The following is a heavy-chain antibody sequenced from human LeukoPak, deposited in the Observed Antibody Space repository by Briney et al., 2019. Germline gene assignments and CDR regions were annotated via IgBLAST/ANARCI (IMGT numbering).Heavy chain of an antibody. CDR2: INHSGST. CDR3: ARGLRNYFYYYGMDV. Sequence: EINHSGSTNYNPSLKSRVTISVDTSKNQFSLKLSSVTAADTAVYYCARGLRNYFYYYGMDVWGQGTTVTVSS. V-gene: IGHV4-34*01. J-gene: IGHJ6*02.